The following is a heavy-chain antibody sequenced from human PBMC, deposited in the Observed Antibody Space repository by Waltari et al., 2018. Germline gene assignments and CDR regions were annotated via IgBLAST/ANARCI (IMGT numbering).Heavy chain of an antibody. CDR3: AKDQTNWGSLDY. CDR2: IRYDGTTK. CDR1: GFTFSSSG. V-gene: IGHV3-30*02. J-gene: IGHJ4*02. Sequence: QVQLVESGGGVVQPGGSLRLSCAASGFTFSSSGMHWVRQAPGKGLEWVAFIRYDGTTKHYLDSVKGRFTISRDNSKSTLYLQMNSLRAEETAVYYCAKDQTNWGSLDYWGQGTLVTVSS. D-gene: IGHD7-27*01.